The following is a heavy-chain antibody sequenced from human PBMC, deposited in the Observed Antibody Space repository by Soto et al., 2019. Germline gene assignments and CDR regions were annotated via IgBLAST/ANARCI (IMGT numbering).Heavy chain of an antibody. V-gene: IGHV1-69*02. CDR1: GGTFSSYT. CDR2: IIPIXGIA. CDR3: XXXXXXXXGDYDGY. J-gene: IGHJ4*02. Sequence: QVQLVQSGAEVKKPGSSVKVSCKASGGTFSSYTISWXXXAPXXXXXWMGRIIPIXGIANYAQKFQGRVTITXXXSXXXXXXXXXXLXXXXXXXXXXXXXXXXXXGDYDGYWGQGTLVTVSS.